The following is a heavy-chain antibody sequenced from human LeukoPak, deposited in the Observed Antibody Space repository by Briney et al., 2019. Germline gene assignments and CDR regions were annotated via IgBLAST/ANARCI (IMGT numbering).Heavy chain of an antibody. CDR1: GGSFSGYY. J-gene: IGHJ6*03. D-gene: IGHD3-10*01. V-gene: IGHV4-34*01. CDR2: INPSRNT. CDR3: ARGLYYYGSGSYNTRYYYYYYYMDV. Sequence: YPSETLSLTCAVFGGSFSGYYWNWIRQPPGKGLEWIGQINPSRNTNYNPSLKSRVTISVDTSKNQFSLKLSSVTAADTAVYYCARGLYYYGSGSYNTRYYYYYYYMDVWGKGTTVTISS.